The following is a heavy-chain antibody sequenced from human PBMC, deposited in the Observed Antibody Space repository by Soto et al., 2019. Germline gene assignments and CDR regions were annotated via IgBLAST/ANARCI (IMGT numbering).Heavy chain of an antibody. CDR2: ISGSGGST. D-gene: IGHD3-22*01. CDR1: GFTFSSYA. Sequence: EVQLLESGGGLVQPGGSLRLSCAASGFTFSSYAMSWVRQAPGKGLEWVSAISGSGGSTYYADSVKGRFTISRDNSKNTLYLQMNSLGAEDRAVYYCAKDREGFGRWHSSYGYFDLWGRGTLVTVSS. CDR3: AKDREGFGRWHSSYGYFDL. V-gene: IGHV3-23*01. J-gene: IGHJ2*01.